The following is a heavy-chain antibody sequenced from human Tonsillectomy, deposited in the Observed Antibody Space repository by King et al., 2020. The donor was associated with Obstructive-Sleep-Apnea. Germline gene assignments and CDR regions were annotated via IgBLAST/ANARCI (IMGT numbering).Heavy chain of an antibody. CDR3: APRGP. J-gene: IGHJ5*02. CDR2: ISSASTST. CDR1: GFSFSSYS. D-gene: IGHD3-10*01. Sequence: VQLVESGGGLVQPGGSLRLSCAASGFSFSSYSMIWVRQAPGKGLEWVSSISSASTSTYYADSVKGRFTVSRDNAKNSLYLQMNSLTAEDTAVYYCAPRGPWGQGTLVTVSS. V-gene: IGHV3-48*04.